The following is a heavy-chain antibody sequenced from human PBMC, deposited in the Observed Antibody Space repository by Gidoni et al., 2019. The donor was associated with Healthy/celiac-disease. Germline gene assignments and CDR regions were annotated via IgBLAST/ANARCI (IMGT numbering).Heavy chain of an antibody. CDR3: ARGQRVDRVVYYFDY. D-gene: IGHD5-12*01. Sequence: QLQLVESGGGVFQPGRSLRLSCAASGFTFSRYGMHWVRQAPGKGLEWVAVIWYDGSNKYYADSVKGRFTIARDNSKNTLYLQMNSRRAEDTAVYYCARGQRVDRVVYYFDYWGQGTLVTVSS. V-gene: IGHV3-33*01. CDR2: IWYDGSNK. J-gene: IGHJ4*02. CDR1: GFTFSRYG.